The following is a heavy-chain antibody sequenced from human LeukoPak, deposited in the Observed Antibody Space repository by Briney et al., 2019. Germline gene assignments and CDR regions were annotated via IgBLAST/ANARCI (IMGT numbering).Heavy chain of an antibody. CDR2: IDPNSGGT. CDR1: GYTFTDYC. Sequence: ASVKVSCKASGYTFTDYCMHWVRQAPGQGLEWVGWIDPNSGGTNYAQKFQGRITMTRDTSISTAYMELSRLRSDDTAVYYCARWSSGTSHYCFDYWGQGTLVTVSS. J-gene: IGHJ4*02. V-gene: IGHV1-2*02. D-gene: IGHD3-10*01. CDR3: ARWSSGTSHYCFDY.